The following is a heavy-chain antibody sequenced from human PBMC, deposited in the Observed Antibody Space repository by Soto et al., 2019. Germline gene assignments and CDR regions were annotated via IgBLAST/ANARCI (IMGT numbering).Heavy chain of an antibody. CDR3: AKDVSVVGATTSFDY. Sequence: GGSLRLSCAASGFTFSSYAMSWVRQAPGKGLEWVSAISGSGGSTYYADSVKGRFTISRDNSKNTLYLQMNSLRAEDTAVNYCAKDVSVVGATTSFDYWGQGTLVTVSS. CDR1: GFTFSSYA. V-gene: IGHV3-23*01. D-gene: IGHD1-26*01. J-gene: IGHJ4*02. CDR2: ISGSGGST.